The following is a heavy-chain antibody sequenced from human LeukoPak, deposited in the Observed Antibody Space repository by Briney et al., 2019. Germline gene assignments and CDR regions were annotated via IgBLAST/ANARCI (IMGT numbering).Heavy chain of an antibody. D-gene: IGHD3/OR15-3a*01. V-gene: IGHV1-2*02. Sequence: RASVKVSCKASGYTFTGYYMHWVRQAPGQGLEWMGWINPNSGGTNYAQKFQGRVTMTRDTSISTAYMELSRLRSDDTAVYYCARDHPIFGRYYFDYWGQGTLVTVSS. CDR3: ARDHPIFGRYYFDY. CDR2: INPNSGGT. CDR1: GYTFTGYY. J-gene: IGHJ4*02.